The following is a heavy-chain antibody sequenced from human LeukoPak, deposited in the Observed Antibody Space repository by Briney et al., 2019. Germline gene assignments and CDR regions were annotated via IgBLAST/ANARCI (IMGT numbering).Heavy chain of an antibody. CDR3: ARIKWELQSMYYFDY. J-gene: IGHJ4*02. D-gene: IGHD1-26*01. Sequence: GGSLRLSCVVSGFTFSSYHMNWVRQAPGKGLEWVSSISSSSSYIYYADSVKGRFTISRDNAKNSLYLQMNSLRAEDTAVYYCARIKWELQSMYYFDYWGQGTLVTVSS. V-gene: IGHV3-21*01. CDR1: GFTFSSYH. CDR2: ISSSSSYI.